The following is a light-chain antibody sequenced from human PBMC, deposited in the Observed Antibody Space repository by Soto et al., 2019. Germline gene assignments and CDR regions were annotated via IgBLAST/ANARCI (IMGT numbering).Light chain of an antibody. CDR1: QGISNY. Sequence: DIQMTQSPSSLSASVGDRVTITCRASQGISNYVAWYQQKPGKVPTLLIYEASTLQSGVPSRFSGRGSGTDFTRTISSLQPEDVATYYCQNYNSAPYAFCQGTKLEIK. CDR2: EAS. V-gene: IGKV1-27*01. CDR3: QNYNSAPYA. J-gene: IGKJ2*01.